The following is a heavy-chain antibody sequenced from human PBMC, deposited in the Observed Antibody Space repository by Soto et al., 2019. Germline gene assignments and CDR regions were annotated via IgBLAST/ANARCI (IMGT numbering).Heavy chain of an antibody. Sequence: SETLSVTCTVSGGSISSYYWSWIRQPPGKGLEWIGYIYYSGSTNYNPSLKSRVTISVDTSKNQFSLKLSSVTAADTAVYYCARHSRTYDILTGYYMMGHGADAFDISGQGPMVTVSS. CDR2: IYYSGST. CDR3: ARHSRTYDILTGYYMMGHGADAFDI. CDR1: GGSISSYY. V-gene: IGHV4-59*08. D-gene: IGHD3-9*01. J-gene: IGHJ3*02.